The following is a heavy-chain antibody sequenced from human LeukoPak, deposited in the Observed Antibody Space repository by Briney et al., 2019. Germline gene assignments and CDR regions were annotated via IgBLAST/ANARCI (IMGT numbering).Heavy chain of an antibody. D-gene: IGHD1-26*01. V-gene: IGHV4-34*01. CDR1: GGSFSGYY. CDR3: ARGRLVGATGGDFDY. J-gene: IGHJ4*02. CDR2: INHSGST. Sequence: SETLSLTCAVYGGSFSGYYWSWIRRPPGKGLEWIGEINHSGSTNYNPSLKSRVTISVDTSKNQFSLKLSSVTAADTAVYYCARGRLVGATGGDFDYWGQGTLVTVSS.